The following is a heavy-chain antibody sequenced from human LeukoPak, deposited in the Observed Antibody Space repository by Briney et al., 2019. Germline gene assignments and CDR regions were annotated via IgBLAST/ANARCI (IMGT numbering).Heavy chain of an antibody. CDR2: IYYSGRT. CDR1: GGSISSSTYY. Sequence: SETLSLTCTVSGGSISSSTYYWGWIRQPPGKGLEWIASIYYSGRTYYNPSLTSRVTISVDTSRNQFSLKLSSVTAADTAVYYCARQTWIELWHFDYWGQGALVTVSS. D-gene: IGHD5-18*01. CDR3: ARQTWIELWHFDY. V-gene: IGHV4-39*01. J-gene: IGHJ4*02.